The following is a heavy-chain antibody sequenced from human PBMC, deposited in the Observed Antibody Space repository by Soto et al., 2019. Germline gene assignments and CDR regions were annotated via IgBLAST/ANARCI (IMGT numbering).Heavy chain of an antibody. CDR1: GFTFSTYA. V-gene: IGHV3-23*01. CDR2: ISASGTNT. D-gene: IGHD1-26*01. Sequence: VGSLRLSCAASGFTFSTYALSWARQAPGKGLEWVSTISASGTNTHYADSVRGRFTISRDNSKNTLYLQMESLRVEDTAVYFCATSVAPYYFDSWGQGALVTVSS. J-gene: IGHJ4*02. CDR3: ATSVAPYYFDS.